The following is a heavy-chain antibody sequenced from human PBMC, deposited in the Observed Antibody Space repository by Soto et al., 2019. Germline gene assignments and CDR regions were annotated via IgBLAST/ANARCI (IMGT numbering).Heavy chain of an antibody. J-gene: IGHJ4*01. CDR2: IYWNDDK. D-gene: IGHD2-15*01. V-gene: IGHV2-5*01. CDR1: GFSLSTSGVG. Sequence: SGPTLVNPTQTLTLTCTFSGFSLSTSGVGVGWIRQPPGKALEWLALIYWNDDKRYSPSLKSRLTITKDTSKNQVVLTMTNMDPVDTATYYCAHRVADIVVVVDATSGDYFGYWGQGTLVTVAS. CDR3: AHRVADIVVVVDATSGDYFGY.